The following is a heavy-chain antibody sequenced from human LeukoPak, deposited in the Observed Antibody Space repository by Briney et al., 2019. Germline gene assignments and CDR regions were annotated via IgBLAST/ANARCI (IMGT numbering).Heavy chain of an antibody. D-gene: IGHD3-10*01. CDR3: ARAYYYGSGSYGLDY. Sequence: KSSETLSLTCTVSGGSISSYYWSWIRQPPGKGLEWIGYIYSGGSTNYNPSLKSRLTISVDASKNQFSLKLTSVTAADTAVYYCARAYYYGSGSYGLDYWGQGTLVTVSS. V-gene: IGHV4-59*01. J-gene: IGHJ4*02. CDR2: IYSGGST. CDR1: GGSISSYY.